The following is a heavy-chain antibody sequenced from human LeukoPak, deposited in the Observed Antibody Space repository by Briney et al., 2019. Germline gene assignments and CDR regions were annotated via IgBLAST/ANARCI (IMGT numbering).Heavy chain of an antibody. Sequence: PSETLSLTCTVSGVSITTYYWSWIRQPAGKGLEWIGRISSTGSTNYNPSLKSRVTMSVDTSKNQFSLKVKSVTAADTAVYYCARDPSLFIPDAGTDWFDPWGPGTLVTVSS. CDR3: ARDPSLFIPDAGTDWFDP. CDR1: GVSITTYY. D-gene: IGHD6-13*01. J-gene: IGHJ5*02. CDR2: ISSTGST. V-gene: IGHV4-4*07.